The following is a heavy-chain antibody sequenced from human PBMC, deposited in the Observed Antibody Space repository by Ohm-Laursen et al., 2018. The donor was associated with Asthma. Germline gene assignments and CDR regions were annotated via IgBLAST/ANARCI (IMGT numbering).Heavy chain of an antibody. V-gene: IGHV1-69*13. CDR1: GYTFTSYG. Sequence: ASVKVSCKASGYTFTSYGISWVRQAPGQGLEWMGGIIPIFATANYAQKFQGRVTITADDSTSIAYMELSSLRSEDTAVYYCARVGTNILTGDYYYGMDVWGQGTTVTVSS. CDR2: IIPIFATA. D-gene: IGHD3-9*01. CDR3: ARVGTNILTGDYYYGMDV. J-gene: IGHJ6*02.